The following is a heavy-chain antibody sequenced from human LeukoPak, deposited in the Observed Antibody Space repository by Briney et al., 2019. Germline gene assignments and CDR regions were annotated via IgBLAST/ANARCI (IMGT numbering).Heavy chain of an antibody. CDR3: ARDPTITFGGVIVPGYMDV. D-gene: IGHD3-16*02. CDR1: GYTFTGYC. J-gene: IGHJ6*03. V-gene: IGHV1-2*02. CDR2: INPNSGGT. Sequence: ASVKVSCKVSGYTFTGYCMHWVRQAPGQGLEWMGWINPNSGGTNYAQKFQGRVTMTRDTSISTAYMELSRLRSDDTAVYYCARDPTITFGGVIVPGYMDVWGKGTTVTVSS.